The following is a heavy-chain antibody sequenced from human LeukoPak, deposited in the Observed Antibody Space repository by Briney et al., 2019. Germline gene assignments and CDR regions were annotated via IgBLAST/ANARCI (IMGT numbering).Heavy chain of an antibody. Sequence: GGSLRLSCAAAGFTFSSYSMNWVRQAPGKGLEWVSYISSSSTYIHYADSVKGRFTISRDNAKNSLYLQMNSLRAEDTAVYYCARELTVSYAFDIWGHGTMVTVSS. D-gene: IGHD4-17*01. CDR2: ISSSSTYI. CDR3: ARELTVSYAFDI. CDR1: GFTFSSYS. V-gene: IGHV3-21*01. J-gene: IGHJ3*02.